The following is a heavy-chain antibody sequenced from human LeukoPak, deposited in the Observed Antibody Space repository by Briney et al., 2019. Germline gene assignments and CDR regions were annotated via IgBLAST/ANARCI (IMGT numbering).Heavy chain of an antibody. CDR1: GDSISSYY. J-gene: IGHJ5*02. D-gene: IGHD3-10*01. Sequence: SETLSLTCSVSGDSISSYYWSWIRQSPGKGLEWIGSIYYSGSTNYNPSLKSRVTISIDTSKNQFSLNLSSVTAADTAVYYCARFNWGSGVNPWGQGILVAVSS. V-gene: IGHV4-59*01. CDR2: IYYSGST. CDR3: ARFNWGSGVNP.